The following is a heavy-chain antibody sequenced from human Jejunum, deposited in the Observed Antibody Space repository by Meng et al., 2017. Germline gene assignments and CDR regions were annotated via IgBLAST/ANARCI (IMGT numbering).Heavy chain of an antibody. V-gene: IGHV4-59*01. CDR3: ARDEIGPEYGGWFDP. CDR1: GFSFGNYA. Sequence: GSLRLSCAASGFSFGNYAMTWVRQAPGKGLEWIGYVYHSGSTKYNPSLKSRVTMSVDTSKNQFSLKLTSVTAADTALYYCARDEIGPEYGGWFDPWGQGILVTVSS. CDR2: VYHSGST. D-gene: IGHD4-17*01. J-gene: IGHJ5*02.